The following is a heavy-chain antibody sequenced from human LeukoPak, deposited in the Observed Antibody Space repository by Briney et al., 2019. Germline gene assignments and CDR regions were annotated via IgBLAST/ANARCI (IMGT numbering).Heavy chain of an antibody. J-gene: IGHJ4*02. CDR2: ISAYSGGT. CDR1: GYTFTSYG. Sequence: ASVKVSCKASGYTFTSYGISWVRQAPGQGLEWMGWISAYSGGTNYAHKFQGRVTMTRDTSINTAYMELSRLRSVDTAVYYCASGNFDFWSGYYPTFDYWGQGTLVTVSS. V-gene: IGHV1-2*07. CDR3: ASGNFDFWSGYYPTFDY. D-gene: IGHD3-3*01.